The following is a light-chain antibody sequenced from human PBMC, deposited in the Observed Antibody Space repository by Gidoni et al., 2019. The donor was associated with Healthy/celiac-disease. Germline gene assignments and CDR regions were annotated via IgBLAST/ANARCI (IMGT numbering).Light chain of an antibody. V-gene: IGKV4-1*01. Sequence: DIVMTQSPDSLAVSLGERATINCKSSQSVLYSSNNKNYLAWYQQKPGQPPKLLIYWASTRESGVPDRFSGSGSGTDFTLTISSLQAEDVAVYYCQQYYSSLALTFGGXTKVEI. CDR1: QSVLYSSNNKNY. CDR2: WAS. J-gene: IGKJ4*01. CDR3: QQYYSSLALT.